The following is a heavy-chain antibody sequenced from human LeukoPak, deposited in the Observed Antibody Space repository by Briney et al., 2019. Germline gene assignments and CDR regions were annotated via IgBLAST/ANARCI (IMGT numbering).Heavy chain of an antibody. D-gene: IGHD3-22*01. CDR1: GFIFSNYG. Sequence: GGSLRLSCAASGFIFSNYGMHWVRQPPGKGLEWVAFIRSDGSDKYYAASVKGRFTISRDNSKNTLYLQMNSLRAEDTAVYYCAKHDSSSDFWGQGTLVTVSS. CDR2: IRSDGSDK. J-gene: IGHJ4*02. V-gene: IGHV3-30*02. CDR3: AKHDSSSDF.